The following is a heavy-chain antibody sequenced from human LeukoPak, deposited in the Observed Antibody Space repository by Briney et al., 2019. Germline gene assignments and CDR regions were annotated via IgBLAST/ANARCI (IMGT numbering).Heavy chain of an antibody. J-gene: IGHJ4*02. D-gene: IGHD4-17*01. CDR2: IIPIFGTA. CDR3: ARRRQGDYAFDY. CDR1: GGTFSSYT. V-gene: IGHV1-69*05. Sequence: GASVKVSCKASGGTFSSYTISWVRQAPGQGLEWMGGIIPIFGTANYAQKFQGRVTITTDESTSTAYMELSSLRSEDTAVYYCARRRQGDYAFDYWGQGTLVTVSS.